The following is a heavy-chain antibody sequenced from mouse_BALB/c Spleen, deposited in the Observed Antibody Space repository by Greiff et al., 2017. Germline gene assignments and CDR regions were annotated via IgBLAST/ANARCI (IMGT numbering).Heavy chain of an antibody. J-gene: IGHJ4*01. CDR3: ARLWQYYYAMDY. D-gene: IGHD1-1*02. V-gene: IGHV5-4*02. CDR1: GFTFSDYY. Sequence: EVNLVESGGGLVKPGGSLKLSCAASGFTFSDYYMYWVRQTPEKRLEWVATISDGGSYTYYPDSVKGRFTISRDNAKNNLYLQMSSLKSEDTAMYYCARLWQYYYAMDYWGQGTSVTVSS. CDR2: ISDGGSYT.